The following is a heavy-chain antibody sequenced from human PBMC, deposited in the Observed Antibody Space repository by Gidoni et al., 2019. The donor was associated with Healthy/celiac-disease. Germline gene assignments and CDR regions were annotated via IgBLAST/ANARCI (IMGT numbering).Heavy chain of an antibody. V-gene: IGHV3-23*01. Sequence: EVPLLESGGGLVQSGGSLRLSCAASGCTFSSYAMIWVRQAPGKGLECVSASRGSGGSTYYADSVRGRFTISRDNSKNTLYLQMNSLRAEDTAVYYCAKDQATVTRGAFDIWGQGTMVTVSS. CDR2: SRGSGGST. D-gene: IGHD4-17*01. J-gene: IGHJ3*02. CDR3: AKDQATVTRGAFDI. CDR1: GCTFSSYA.